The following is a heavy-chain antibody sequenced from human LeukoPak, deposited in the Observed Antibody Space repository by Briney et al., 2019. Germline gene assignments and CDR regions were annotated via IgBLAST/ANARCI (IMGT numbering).Heavy chain of an antibody. CDR2: INSDGSST. D-gene: IGHD3-10*01. CDR3: ARDGTYYYGSGSYFPGYYDYYMDV. V-gene: IGHV3-74*01. Sequence: QPGGSLRLSCAASGFTFSSYWMHWVRQAPGKGLVWVSRINSDGSSTSYADSVKGRFTISRDNAKNSLYLQMNSLRAEDTAVYYCARDGTYYYGSGSYFPGYYDYYMDVWGKGTTVTISS. CDR1: GFTFSSYW. J-gene: IGHJ6*03.